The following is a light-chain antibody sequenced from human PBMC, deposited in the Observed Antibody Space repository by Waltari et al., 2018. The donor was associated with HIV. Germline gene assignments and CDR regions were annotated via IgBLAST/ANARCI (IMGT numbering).Light chain of an antibody. V-gene: IGLV1-51*01. Sequence: QSVLTQPPSVYAAPGQKVHISCTGSSSNIGHNYVSWYQQLPGTAPKLLIYDNNKRPSGIPDRFSDSKSGTSATLGITGLQTGDEADYYCGTWDSSLSAGVFGGGTKLTVL. CDR2: DNN. J-gene: IGLJ3*02. CDR3: GTWDSSLSAGV. CDR1: SSNIGHNY.